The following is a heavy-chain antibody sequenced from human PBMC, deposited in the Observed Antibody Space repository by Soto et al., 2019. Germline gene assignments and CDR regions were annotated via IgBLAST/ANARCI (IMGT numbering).Heavy chain of an antibody. CDR3: TRDASGSGWWSQGSFES. D-gene: IGHD6-19*01. V-gene: IGHV3-66*01. CDR2: IYSSGST. CDR1: GFTVSSSY. Sequence: EVQLVESGGGLVQPGGSLRLSCAASGFTVSSSYISGVRQAPGKRLEWVSTIYSSGSTYYADSVRGRFTISRDDSKNTLYLQRNSMSVDNTAADYCTRDASGSGWWSQGSFESWGQGNLGTASS. J-gene: IGHJ5*01.